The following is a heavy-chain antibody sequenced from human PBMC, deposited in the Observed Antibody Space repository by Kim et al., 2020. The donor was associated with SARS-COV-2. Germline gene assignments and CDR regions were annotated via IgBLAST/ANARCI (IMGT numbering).Heavy chain of an antibody. Sequence: GGSLRLSCAASGFTFDDYAMHWVRQAPGKGLEWVSGISWNSGSIGYADSVKGRFTISRDNAKNSLYLQMNSLRAEDTALYYCAKDYYYDSSGYYKGNDA. J-gene: IGHJ3*01. CDR3: AKDYYYDSSGYYKGNDA. CDR2: ISWNSGSI. V-gene: IGHV3-9*01. CDR1: GFTFDDYA. D-gene: IGHD3-22*01.